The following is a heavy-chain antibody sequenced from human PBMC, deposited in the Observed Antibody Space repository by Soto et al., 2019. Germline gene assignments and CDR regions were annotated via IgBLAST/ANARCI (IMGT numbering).Heavy chain of an antibody. CDR1: GYTFTSYY. J-gene: IGHJ4*02. Sequence: GASVKVSCKASGYTFTSYYMHWVRQAPGQGLEWMGIINPSGGSTSYAQKFQGRVTMTRDTSTSTVYMELSSLRSEDTAVYYCARDSDDFWSGYSRRYYFDYWGQGTLVTVSS. D-gene: IGHD3-3*01. CDR2: INPSGGST. V-gene: IGHV1-46*01. CDR3: ARDSDDFWSGYSRRYYFDY.